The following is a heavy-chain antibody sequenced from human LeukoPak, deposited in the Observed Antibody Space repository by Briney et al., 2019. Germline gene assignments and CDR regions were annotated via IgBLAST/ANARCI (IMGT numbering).Heavy chain of an antibody. V-gene: IGHV3-23*01. CDR2: IFGSGGSP. CDR3: GKTTTGYSSGRYPGWPVDY. D-gene: IGHD6-19*01. J-gene: IGHJ4*02. CDR1: GFTFGSYA. Sequence: GGSLRLSCAASGFTFGSYAMYWVRQAPGKGLEWVSGIFGSGGSPHYADSVKGRFTISRDNSKNTVYLQMNSLIVEDTAVYYCGKTTTGYSSGRYPGWPVDYWGQGTLVTVSS.